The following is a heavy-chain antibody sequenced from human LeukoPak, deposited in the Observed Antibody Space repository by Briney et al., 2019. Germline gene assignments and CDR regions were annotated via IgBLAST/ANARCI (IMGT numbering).Heavy chain of an antibody. CDR2: IYWDDDK. V-gene: IGHV2-5*02. CDR1: GFSLSTTGVG. Sequence: SGPTLVRPTQTLTLTCNFSGFSLSTTGVGVGWIRQPPGKALEWLGLIYWDDDKSYSTSLKSRLTITKDTSKNQVVLTMTNMDPGDTATYYCAHIRNFPLVGSPLEEWGQGTLVTVSS. CDR3: AHIRNFPLVGSPLEE. D-gene: IGHD3-3*01. J-gene: IGHJ4*02.